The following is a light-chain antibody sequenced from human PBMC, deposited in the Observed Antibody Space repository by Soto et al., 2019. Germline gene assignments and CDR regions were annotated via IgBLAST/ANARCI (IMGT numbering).Light chain of an antibody. CDR2: DVS. CDR3: NSYTSSSTYV. Sequence: QSVLTQPASVSGFPTQSSAISCTGTSSDVGGYDHVSWYQQHPGKAPKLMIYDVSTRPSGVSDRFSGSKSGNTASLTISGLQAEDEADYYCNSYTSSSTYVFGTGTKVTVL. CDR1: SSDVGGYDH. J-gene: IGLJ1*01. V-gene: IGLV2-14*03.